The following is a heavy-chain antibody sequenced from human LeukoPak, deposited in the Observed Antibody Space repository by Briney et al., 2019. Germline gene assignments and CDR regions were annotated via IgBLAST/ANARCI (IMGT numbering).Heavy chain of an antibody. V-gene: IGHV3-74*01. J-gene: IGHJ6*02. CDR1: GFTFSSYW. D-gene: IGHD3-22*01. CDR3: ARAQYYDSTTAGGMDV. CDR2: INSDGSST. Sequence: GGSLRLSSAASGFTFSSYWMHWVRQAPGKGLVWVSRINSDGSSTKNADSVKGRFTTSRDNAKNSLYLQMNSLRAEDTAVYYCARAQYYDSTTAGGMDVWGQGTTVTVSS.